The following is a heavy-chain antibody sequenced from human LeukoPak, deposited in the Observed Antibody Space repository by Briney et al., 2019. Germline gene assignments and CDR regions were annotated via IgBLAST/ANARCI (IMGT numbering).Heavy chain of an antibody. V-gene: IGHV4-39*01. D-gene: IGHD6-19*01. CDR3: ARRFGGPVAGTIDY. CDR1: GGSISSSSYY. Sequence: SETLSLTCTVSGGSISSSSYYWGWTRQPPGKGLEWIGSIYYSGSTYYNPSLKSRVTISVDTSKNQFSLKLSSVTAADTAVYYCARRFGGPVAGTIDYWGQGTLVTVSS. J-gene: IGHJ4*02. CDR2: IYYSGST.